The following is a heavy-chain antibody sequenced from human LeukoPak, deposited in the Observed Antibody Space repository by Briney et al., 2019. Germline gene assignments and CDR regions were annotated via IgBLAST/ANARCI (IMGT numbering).Heavy chain of an antibody. CDR1: GFTFSSYS. Sequence: GGSLRLSCAASGFTFSSYSMNWVRQAPGKGLEWVSYISSSSSTIYYADSVKGRFTISRDNAKNSLYLQMNRLRAEDTAVYYCVRDRYGSGSAWGQGTLVIVSS. J-gene: IGHJ4*02. CDR3: VRDRYGSGSA. CDR2: ISSSSSTI. V-gene: IGHV3-48*01. D-gene: IGHD3-10*01.